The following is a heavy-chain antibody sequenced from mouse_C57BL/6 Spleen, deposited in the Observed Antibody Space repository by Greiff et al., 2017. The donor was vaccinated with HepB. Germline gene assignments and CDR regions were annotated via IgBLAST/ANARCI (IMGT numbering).Heavy chain of an antibody. CDR1: GYTFTSYW. J-gene: IGHJ3*01. V-gene: IGHV1-69*01. D-gene: IGHD1-1*01. CDR3: ARWGFTTVVDAWFAY. Sequence: QVQLQQPGAELVMPGASVKLSCKASGYTFTSYWMHWVKQRPGQGLAWIGELDPSDSYTNYNQQLKGKSTLTVDKYSSTAYMQISSLTSEDDAVYDCARWGFTTVVDAWFAYRGQGTLVTVSA. CDR2: LDPSDSYT.